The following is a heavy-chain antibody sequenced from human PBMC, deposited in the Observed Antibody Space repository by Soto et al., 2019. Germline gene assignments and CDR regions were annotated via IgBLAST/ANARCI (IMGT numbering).Heavy chain of an antibody. V-gene: IGHV4-39*01. CDR1: GGSISSSSYY. J-gene: IGHJ4*02. CDR2: IYYSGST. D-gene: IGHD4-17*01. CDR3: ARLMVTTVTTVFDY. Sequence: SETLSLTCTVSGGSISSSSYYWGWIRQPPGKGLEWIGSIYYSGSTYYNPSLKSRVTISVDTSKNQFSLKLSSVTAADTAVYYCARLMVTTVTTVFDYWGQGTLVTVSS.